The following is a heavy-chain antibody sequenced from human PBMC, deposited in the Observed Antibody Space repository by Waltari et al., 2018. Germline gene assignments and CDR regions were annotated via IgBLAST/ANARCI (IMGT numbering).Heavy chain of an antibody. J-gene: IGHJ4*02. CDR2: IYHSGST. D-gene: IGHD6-13*01. Sequence: QVQLQESGPGLVKPSETLSLTCAVSGYSISSGYYWGWIRQPPGKGLEWIGSIYHSGSTYYNPSLKSRVTISVDTAKNQFSLKLSSVTAADTAVYYVARRSGSSSWYISWAYCGQGTLVTVPS. CDR1: GYSISSGYY. CDR3: ARRSGSSSWYISWAY. V-gene: IGHV4-38-2*01.